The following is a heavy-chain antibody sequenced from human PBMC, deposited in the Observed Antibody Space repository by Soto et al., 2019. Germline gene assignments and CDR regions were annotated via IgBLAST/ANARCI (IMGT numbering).Heavy chain of an antibody. Sequence: SLRLSCGASGFTFSSYSMNWVRQAPGKGLQWVSFITSSGSAIYYADSVMGRFTISRDNSKNTLYLQMNSLRAEDTAVYYCAREFEGIAVAGNDAFDIWGQGTMVTVSS. CDR1: GFTFSSYS. CDR2: ITSSGSAI. V-gene: IGHV3-48*01. CDR3: AREFEGIAVAGNDAFDI. D-gene: IGHD6-19*01. J-gene: IGHJ3*02.